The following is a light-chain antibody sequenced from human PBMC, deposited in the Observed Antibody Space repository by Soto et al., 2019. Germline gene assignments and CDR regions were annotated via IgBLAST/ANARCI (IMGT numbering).Light chain of an antibody. CDR3: QQYNNYPWT. Sequence: DIVMTQSPATLSVSPGERATLSCRASQSVSSNLAWYQQKPGQAPRLLIYGASTRATGTPARFSGSGSGTEFTLTISSLQSEDFAVYYCQQYNNYPWTFGQGTKVEVK. V-gene: IGKV3-15*01. CDR1: QSVSSN. J-gene: IGKJ1*01. CDR2: GAS.